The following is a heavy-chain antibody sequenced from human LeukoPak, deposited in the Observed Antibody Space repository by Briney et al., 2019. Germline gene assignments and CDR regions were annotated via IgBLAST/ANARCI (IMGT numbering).Heavy chain of an antibody. CDR1: GGTFSSYA. CDR2: IIPIFGIA. Sequence: GASVKVSCKASGGTFSSYAISWVRQAPGQGLEWMGRIIPIFGIANYAQKFQGRVTITADKSTSTAYMELSSLRSEDTAVYYCARGVCGGDCYFGYWGQGTLVTVSS. D-gene: IGHD2-21*02. V-gene: IGHV1-69*04. J-gene: IGHJ4*02. CDR3: ARGVCGGDCYFGY.